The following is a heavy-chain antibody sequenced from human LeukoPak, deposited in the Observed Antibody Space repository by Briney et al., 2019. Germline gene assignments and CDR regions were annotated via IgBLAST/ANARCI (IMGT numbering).Heavy chain of an antibody. J-gene: IGHJ6*04. Sequence: SVKVSCKASGGTFSSYAISWVRQAPGQGLEWMGGIIPIFGTANYAQKFQGRVTITVDESTSTAYMELSSLRSEDTAVYYCARAQYYYGSGSYYPGLYYYYGMDVWGKGTTVTVSS. CDR3: ARAQYYYGSGSYYPGLYYYYGMDV. CDR1: GGTFSSYA. D-gene: IGHD3-10*01. V-gene: IGHV1-69*01. CDR2: IIPIFGTA.